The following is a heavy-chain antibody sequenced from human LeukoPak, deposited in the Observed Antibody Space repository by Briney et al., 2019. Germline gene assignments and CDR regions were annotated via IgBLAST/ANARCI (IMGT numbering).Heavy chain of an antibody. CDR3: ARGGGIAVAGLPFDY. CDR2: IYHSGST. J-gene: IGHJ4*02. D-gene: IGHD6-19*01. Sequence: SETLSLTCAVSSDSISSSNWWSWVRQPPGKGLEWIGEIYHSGSTNYNPSLKSRVTISVDTSKNQFSLKLSSVTAADTAVYYCARGGGIAVAGLPFDYWGQGTLVTVSS. V-gene: IGHV4-4*02. CDR1: SDSISSSNW.